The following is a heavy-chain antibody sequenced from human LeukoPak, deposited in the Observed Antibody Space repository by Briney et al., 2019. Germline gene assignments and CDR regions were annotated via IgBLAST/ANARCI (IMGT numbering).Heavy chain of an antibody. D-gene: IGHD2-2*01. J-gene: IGHJ6*02. CDR2: ISGSGGST. CDR3: AKDLRGYQLLTGGYYYYGMDV. V-gene: IGHV3-23*01. CDR1: GFTFSSYA. Sequence: GGSLRLSCAASGFTFSSYAMSWVRQAPGKGLEWVSAISGSGGSTYYADSVKGRFTISRDNSKNTLYLQMNSLRAEDTAVYYCAKDLRGYQLLTGGYYYYGMDVWGQGTTVTVSS.